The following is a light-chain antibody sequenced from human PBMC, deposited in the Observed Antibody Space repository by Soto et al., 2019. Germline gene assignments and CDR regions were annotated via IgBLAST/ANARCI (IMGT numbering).Light chain of an antibody. Sequence: DIQLTQSPSTLSASVGDRVTITCRASQSINSWLAWYQQKPGKAPKLLLYKASSLESGVPSRFSGSGSGTEFTLTISTLQPDDFATYYCQQYEAYPLTFGGGTKVEIK. CDR2: KAS. J-gene: IGKJ4*01. CDR3: QQYEAYPLT. V-gene: IGKV1-5*03. CDR1: QSINSW.